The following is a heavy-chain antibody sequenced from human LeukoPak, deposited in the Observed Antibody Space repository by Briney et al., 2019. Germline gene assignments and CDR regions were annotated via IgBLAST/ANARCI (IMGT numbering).Heavy chain of an antibody. V-gene: IGHV1-8*01. CDR2: MNPNSGNT. D-gene: IGHD3-16*01. CDR1: GYTFTSYD. CDR3: ARGQLRFRPYYYYYYMDV. J-gene: IGHJ6*03. Sequence: ASVKVSCKASGYTFTSYDINWVRQATGQGLEWMGWMNPNSGNTGYAQKFQGRVTMTRNTSISTAYMELSSLGSEDTAVYYCARGQLRFRPYYYYYYMDVWGKGTTVTVSS.